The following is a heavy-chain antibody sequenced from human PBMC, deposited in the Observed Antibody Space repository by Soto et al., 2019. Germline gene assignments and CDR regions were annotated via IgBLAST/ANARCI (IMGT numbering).Heavy chain of an antibody. CDR2: ISSSSSYT. CDR3: ARVEVRYSSNWGLGY. D-gene: IGHD6-13*01. J-gene: IGHJ4*02. Sequence: GGSLRLSCAASGFTFSDYYVSWIRQAPGKGLEWVSYISSSSSYTNYADSVKGRFTISRDNAKNSLYLQMNSLRAEDTAVYYCARVEVRYSSNWGLGYWGQGTLVTVSS. CDR1: GFTFSDYY. V-gene: IGHV3-11*05.